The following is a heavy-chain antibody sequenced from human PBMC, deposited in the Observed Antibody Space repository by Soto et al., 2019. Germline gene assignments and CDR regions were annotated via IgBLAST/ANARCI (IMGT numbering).Heavy chain of an antibody. J-gene: IGHJ4*02. Sequence: EVQLLESGGGLVQPGGSLRLTCAASGFTVRNNGMVWVRQAPGKGLEWVSAISGSGDNTYYADSVKGRFTISRDNSKNTLYVQINSLRAEDTAIYYCAKGRAGGWNGGDYWGQGTLVTVSS. V-gene: IGHV3-23*01. CDR1: GFTVRNNG. CDR2: ISGSGDNT. CDR3: AKGRAGGWNGGDY. D-gene: IGHD1-1*01.